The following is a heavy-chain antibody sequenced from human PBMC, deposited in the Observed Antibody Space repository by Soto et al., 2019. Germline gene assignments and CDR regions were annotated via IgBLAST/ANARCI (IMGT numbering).Heavy chain of an antibody. D-gene: IGHD2-2*02. CDR2: IYYSGST. J-gene: IGHJ5*02. Sequence: SETLSLTCTVSGGSISSGGYYWSWIRQHPGKGLEWIGYIYYSGSTYYNPSLKSRVTISVDTSKNQFSLKLSSVTAADTAVYYCARELGIVVVPAAIVNLGWFDPWGQGTLVTVS. CDR3: ARELGIVVVPAAIVNLGWFDP. V-gene: IGHV4-31*03. CDR1: GGSISSGGYY.